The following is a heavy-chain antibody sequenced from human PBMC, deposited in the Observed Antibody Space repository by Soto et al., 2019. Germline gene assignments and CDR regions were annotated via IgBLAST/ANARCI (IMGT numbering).Heavy chain of an antibody. CDR1: GFTSSSYW. V-gene: IGHV3-74*01. Sequence: RSLRLPCAASGFTSSSYWLHWVRQVQGKGLVWVSRINNDGSAATYADSVKGRFTISRDNAKNTVYLQMNSLRAEDTAVYYCVRDKPHNWFDPWGQGT. J-gene: IGHJ5*02. CDR3: VRDKPHNWFDP. CDR2: INNDGSAA.